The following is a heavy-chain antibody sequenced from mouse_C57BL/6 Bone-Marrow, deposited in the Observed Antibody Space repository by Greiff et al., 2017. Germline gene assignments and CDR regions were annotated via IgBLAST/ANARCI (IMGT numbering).Heavy chain of an antibody. J-gene: IGHJ3*01. V-gene: IGHV1-59*01. CDR1: GYTFTSYW. Sequence: QVQLQQPGAELVRPGTSVKLSCKASGYTFTSYWMHWVKQRPGQGLEWIGVIDPSDSYTNYNQKFKGKATLTVDTSSSTAYMQLSSLTSEDSAVYYCARQYGSRPGAYWGQGTLVTVSA. CDR3: ARQYGSRPGAY. CDR2: IDPSDSYT. D-gene: IGHD1-1*01.